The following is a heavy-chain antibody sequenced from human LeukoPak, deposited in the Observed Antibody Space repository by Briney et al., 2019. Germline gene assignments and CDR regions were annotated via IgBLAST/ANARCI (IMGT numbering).Heavy chain of an antibody. V-gene: IGHV3-23*01. D-gene: IGHD3-16*02. CDR1: GFTFSSYA. CDR3: AKQARDDYVWGSYRTLYYFDY. CDR2: ISGSGGST. Sequence: GGSLRLSCTASGFTFSSYAMTWVRQAPGKGLEWVSAISGSGGSTYYADSGKGRFTISRDNSKNTLYLQMNSLRAEDTAVYYCAKQARDDYVWGSYRTLYYFDYWGQGTLVTVSS. J-gene: IGHJ4*02.